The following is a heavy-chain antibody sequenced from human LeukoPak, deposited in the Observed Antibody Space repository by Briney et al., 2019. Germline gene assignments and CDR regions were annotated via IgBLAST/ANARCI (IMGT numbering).Heavy chain of an antibody. Sequence: ASVRVSCKASGYTFTVYYLHWVRQAPGQGPEWMGWINTNNGGTNYAQKLQGRVTMTTDTSTSTAYMELRSLRSDDTAVYYCARDGTVIPNYYYYYGMDVWGQGTTVTVSS. CDR2: INTNNGGT. CDR3: ARDGTVIPNYYYYYGMDV. CDR1: GYTFTVYY. V-gene: IGHV1-18*04. D-gene: IGHD2-21*01. J-gene: IGHJ6*02.